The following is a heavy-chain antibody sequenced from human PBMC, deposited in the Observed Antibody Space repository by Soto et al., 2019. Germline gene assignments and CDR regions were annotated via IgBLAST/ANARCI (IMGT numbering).Heavy chain of an antibody. CDR3: ARHARHLEWLQPRDY. CDR1: GGTVSNYP. D-gene: IGHD3-3*01. Sequence: QVQLVQYGAEVKEPGSSVKVSCTASGGTVSNYPISWVRQAPGQGLEWMGGIIPMFGTPNYALKFQGRVTITADESTSTVYMELSSLRYDATAVYYCARHARHLEWLQPRDYWGQGALVTVSS. CDR2: IIPMFGTP. V-gene: IGHV1-69*01. J-gene: IGHJ4*02.